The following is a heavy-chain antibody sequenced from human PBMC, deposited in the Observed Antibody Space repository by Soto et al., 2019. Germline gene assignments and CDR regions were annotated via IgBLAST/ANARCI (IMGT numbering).Heavy chain of an antibody. CDR3: AGVSGGDYYGSGSYLRWFDP. V-gene: IGHV4-30-4*01. D-gene: IGHD3-10*01. CDR2: IYYSGST. CDR1: GGSISSGDYY. Sequence: QVQLQESGPGLVKPSQTLSLTCTVSGGSISSGDYYWSWIRQPPGKGLEWIGYIYYSGSTYYNPSLKSRVTITVDTSKHQFSLKLSSVTAADTAVYYCAGVSGGDYYGSGSYLRWFDPWGQGTLVTVSS. J-gene: IGHJ5*02.